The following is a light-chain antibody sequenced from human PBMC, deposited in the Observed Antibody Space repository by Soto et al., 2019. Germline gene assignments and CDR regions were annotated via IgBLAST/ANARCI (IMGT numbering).Light chain of an antibody. CDR2: LNSDGSH. Sequence: QPVLTQSPSASASLGASVKLTCTLSSGHSTYTIAWHQQQPEKGPRYLMNLNSDGSHTKGDGIPDRFSGSSSGAERYLTISSLQSEDEADYYCQTWGTGDVVFGGGTKRTVL. CDR1: SGHSTYT. V-gene: IGLV4-69*01. CDR3: QTWGTGDVV. J-gene: IGLJ2*01.